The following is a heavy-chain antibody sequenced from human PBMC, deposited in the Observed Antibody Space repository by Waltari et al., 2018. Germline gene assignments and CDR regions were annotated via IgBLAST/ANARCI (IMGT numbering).Heavy chain of an antibody. CDR3: ARDLPPRFAMVTGHYFDY. D-gene: IGHD5-18*01. J-gene: IGHJ4*02. V-gene: IGHV7-4-1*02. Sequence: QVQLVQSGSELKKPGASVKVSCKASGYTFTSYAMNWVRQATGQGLEWMGWINTNTGNPTFAQGFTGRFGFSLDTSVSTAYLQISSLTAEDTAVYYCARDLPPRFAMVTGHYFDYWGQGTLVTVSS. CDR2: INTNTGNP. CDR1: GYTFTSYA.